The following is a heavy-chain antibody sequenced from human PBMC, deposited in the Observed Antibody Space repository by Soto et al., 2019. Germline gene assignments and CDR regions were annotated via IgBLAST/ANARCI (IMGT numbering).Heavy chain of an antibody. CDR3: ARDLYSSSWYHPLWFDP. V-gene: IGHV3-21*01. J-gene: IGHJ5*02. D-gene: IGHD6-13*01. CDR2: ISSSSSYI. Sequence: EVQLVESGGGLVKSGGSLRLSCAASGFTFSSYSMNWVRQAPGKGLEWVSSISSSSSYIYYADSVKGRFTISRDNAKNSLYLQMNSLSAEDTAVYYCARDLYSSSWYHPLWFDPWGQGTLVTVSS. CDR1: GFTFSSYS.